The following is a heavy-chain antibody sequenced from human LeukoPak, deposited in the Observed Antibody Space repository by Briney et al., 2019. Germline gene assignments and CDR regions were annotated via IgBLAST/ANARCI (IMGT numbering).Heavy chain of an antibody. CDR3: AKAPQPSSIAARAWFDP. V-gene: IGHV3-23*01. Sequence: PGGSLRLSCAASGFTFSSYAMSWVRQAPGKGLEWVSAISGSGGSTYYADSVKGRFTISRDNSKNTLYLQMNSLRAEDTAVYYCAKAPQPSSIAARAWFDPWDQGTLVTVSS. J-gene: IGHJ5*02. D-gene: IGHD6-6*01. CDR2: ISGSGGST. CDR1: GFTFSSYA.